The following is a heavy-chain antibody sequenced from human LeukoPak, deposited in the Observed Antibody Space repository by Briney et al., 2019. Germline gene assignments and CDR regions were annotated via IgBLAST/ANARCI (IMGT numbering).Heavy chain of an antibody. Sequence: ASVKVSCKPSGYTFTDYAMHWVRQAPGQRLEWMGWISADNGNTRSSQKFQGRVTPTRDTSASTAYMELSSLRSEDTAMYYCARVPLGRGYSGYDLVHYGMDVWGQGTTVTVTS. CDR2: ISADNGNT. CDR1: GYTFTDYA. J-gene: IGHJ6*02. CDR3: ARVPLGRGYSGYDLVHYGMDV. D-gene: IGHD5-12*01. V-gene: IGHV1-3*01.